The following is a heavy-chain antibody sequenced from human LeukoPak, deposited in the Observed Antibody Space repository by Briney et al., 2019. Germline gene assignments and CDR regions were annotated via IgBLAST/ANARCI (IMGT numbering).Heavy chain of an antibody. CDR3: ARDEGLERVRGINFDY. Sequence: SETLSLTCTVSGGSISSNYWDWIRQPAGKGLEWIGRIHFSGATNYNPSLKSRVSMSVDTSKNQFSLRLSSVTAADTAMYFCARDEGLERVRGINFDYWGQGTLVTVSS. J-gene: IGHJ4*02. CDR1: GGSISSNY. V-gene: IGHV4-4*07. D-gene: IGHD3-10*01. CDR2: IHFSGAT.